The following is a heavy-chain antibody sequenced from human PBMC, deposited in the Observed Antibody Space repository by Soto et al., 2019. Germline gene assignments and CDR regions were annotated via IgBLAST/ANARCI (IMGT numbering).Heavy chain of an antibody. CDR3: ARVGYSGYAWAY. V-gene: IGHV4-34*01. CDR1: GGSFSGYY. CDR2: INHSGST. D-gene: IGHD5-12*01. J-gene: IGHJ4*02. Sequence: SETLSLTCAVYGGSFSGYYWSWSRQPPGKGLEWIGEINHSGSTNYNPSLKSRVTISVDTSKNQFSLKLSSVTAADTAVYYCARVGYSGYAWAYWGQGTLVTVSS.